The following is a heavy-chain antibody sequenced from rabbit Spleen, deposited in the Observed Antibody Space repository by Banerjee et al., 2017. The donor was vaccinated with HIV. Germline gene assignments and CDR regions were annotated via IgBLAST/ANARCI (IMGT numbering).Heavy chain of an antibody. CDR1: GFDFRDNSF. V-gene: IGHV1S40*01. CDR2: ILPGTNGNV. Sequence: QSLEESGGDLVKPGASLTLTCKASGFDFRDNSFLCWVRQAPGKGLEWVGCILPGTNGNVYYANWAKGRFTISKTSSTTGTLQVTSLTAADTATYFCARTDHSNFWLTRLDLWGPGTLVTVS. D-gene: IGHD4-1*01. J-gene: IGHJ3*01. CDR3: ARTDHSNFWLTRLDL.